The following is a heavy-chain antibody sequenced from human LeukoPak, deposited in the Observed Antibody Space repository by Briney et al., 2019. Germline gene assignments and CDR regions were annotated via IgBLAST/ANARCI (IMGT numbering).Heavy chain of an antibody. D-gene: IGHD2-2*01. CDR2: VNLQGIT. CDR1: GGSVTSTNY. J-gene: IGHJ4*02. Sequence: SGTLSLTCGVSGGSVTSTNYWTWVRQPPGRGLEWIGVVNLQGITNYNPSLMGRVAISVDTSENHISLQLTSVTAADTAVYYCAREGYPCRFHDYAGQGTLVTVSS. V-gene: IGHV4-4*02. CDR3: AREGYPCRFHDY.